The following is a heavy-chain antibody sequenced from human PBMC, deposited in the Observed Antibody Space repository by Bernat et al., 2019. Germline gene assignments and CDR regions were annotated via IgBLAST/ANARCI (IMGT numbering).Heavy chain of an antibody. V-gene: IGHV1-69*06. CDR2: IIPIFGTA. D-gene: IGHD3-10*01. J-gene: IGHJ6*02. CDR1: GGTFSSYA. CDR3: ARGGGFGELFQTYYYYYGMDV. Sequence: QVQLVQSGAEVKKPGSSVKVSCKASGGTFSSYAISWVRQAPGQGLEWMGGIIPIFGTANYAQKFQGRVTITADKSTSTAYMELSSLRSEDTAVYYCARGGGFGELFQTYYYYYGMDVWGQGTTVIVSS.